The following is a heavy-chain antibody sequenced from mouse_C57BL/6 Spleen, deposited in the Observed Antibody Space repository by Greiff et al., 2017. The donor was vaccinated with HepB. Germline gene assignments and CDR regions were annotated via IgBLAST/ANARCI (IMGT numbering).Heavy chain of an antibody. D-gene: IGHD1-1*01. CDR1: GYSFTGYY. V-gene: IGHV1-42*01. J-gene: IGHJ1*03. CDR3: ARGGKFITSRYIDD. CDR2: INPSTGGT. Sequence: VQLKQSGPELVKPGASVKISCKASGYSFTGYYMNWVKQSPETSLEWIGEINPSTGGTTYNQKFKAKATLTVDKSSSTAYMQLKSLTSEDSAVYNCARGGKFITSRYIDDWGTGSTVTVAS.